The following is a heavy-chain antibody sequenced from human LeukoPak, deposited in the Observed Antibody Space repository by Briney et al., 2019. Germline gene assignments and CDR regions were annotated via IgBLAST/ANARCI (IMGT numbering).Heavy chain of an antibody. CDR1: GYTFTSYY. CDR3: ARGPSAGYSSGWGGYYYYYYMDV. V-gene: IGHV1-46*01. CDR2: INPSGGST. J-gene: IGHJ6*03. D-gene: IGHD6-19*01. Sequence: ASVKVSCKASGYTFTSYYMHWVRQAPGQGLEWMGIINPSGGSTSYAQKFQGRVTMTRDMSTSTDYMELSSLRYEDTAVYYCARGPSAGYSSGWGGYYYYYYMDVWGKGTTVTVSS.